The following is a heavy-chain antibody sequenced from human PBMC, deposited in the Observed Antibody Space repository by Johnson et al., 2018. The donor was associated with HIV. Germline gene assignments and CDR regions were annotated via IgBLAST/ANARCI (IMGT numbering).Heavy chain of an antibody. D-gene: IGHD3-16*01. CDR2: IWYDGSNK. V-gene: IGHV3-33*06. CDR1: GFTFSSYG. CDR3: AKMGEQRGGIGDAFDI. J-gene: IGHJ3*02. Sequence: VQLVESGGGVVQPGRSLRLSCAASGFTFSSYGMHWVRQAPGKGLEWVAVIWYDGSNKYYADSVKGRFTISRDNSKNTLYLQMNSLRAEDTAVYYCAKMGEQRGGIGDAFDIWGQGTMVTVSS.